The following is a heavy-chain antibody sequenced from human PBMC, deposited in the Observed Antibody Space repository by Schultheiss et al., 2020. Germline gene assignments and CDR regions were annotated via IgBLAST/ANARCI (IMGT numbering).Heavy chain of an antibody. Sequence: SETLSLTCTVSGGSISSSSYYWGWIRQPPGKGLEWIGSIYYSGSTYYNPSLKSRVTISVDTSKNQFSLKLSSVTAADTAVYYCARQAGTVVTRAWYFDYWGQGTLVTVSS. CDR2: IYYSGST. CDR3: ARQAGTVVTRAWYFDY. J-gene: IGHJ4*02. CDR1: GGSISSSSYY. D-gene: IGHD4-23*01. V-gene: IGHV4-39*01.